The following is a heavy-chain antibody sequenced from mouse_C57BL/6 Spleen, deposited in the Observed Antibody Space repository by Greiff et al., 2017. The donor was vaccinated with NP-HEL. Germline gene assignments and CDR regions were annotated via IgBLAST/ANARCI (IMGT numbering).Heavy chain of an antibody. Sequence: QVQLKQSGAELVMPGASVKLSCKASGYTFTSYWMHWVKQRPGQGLEWIGEIDPSDSYTNYNQKFKGKSTLTVDKSSSTAYMQLSSLTSEDSAVYYCASLLSGLDYWGQGTTLTVSS. V-gene: IGHV1-69*01. D-gene: IGHD2-1*01. CDR1: GYTFTSYW. CDR3: ASLLSGLDY. CDR2: IDPSDSYT. J-gene: IGHJ2*01.